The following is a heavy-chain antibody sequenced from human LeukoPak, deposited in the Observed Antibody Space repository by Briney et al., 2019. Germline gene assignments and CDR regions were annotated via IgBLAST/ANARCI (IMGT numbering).Heavy chain of an antibody. Sequence: GGSLRLSCAASGFTFSNYWMGWVRQAPGKGLEWVSYISSDSRTIYYADSVKGRFTISRDNARNSLFLQMDYLRAEDTAVYYCARDRYGDYCHDSWGQGTLVTVSS. J-gene: IGHJ4*02. CDR2: ISSDSRTI. D-gene: IGHD4-17*01. V-gene: IGHV3-48*04. CDR3: ARDRYGDYCHDS. CDR1: GFTFSNYW.